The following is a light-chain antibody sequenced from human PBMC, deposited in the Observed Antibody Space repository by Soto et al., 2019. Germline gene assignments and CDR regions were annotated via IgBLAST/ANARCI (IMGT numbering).Light chain of an antibody. CDR1: QSISSW. V-gene: IGKV1-5*03. J-gene: IGKJ5*01. CDR2: KAS. CDR3: QQYESYSVT. Sequence: DIQMTQSPSTLSASVGDRVTITCRASQSISSWLAWYQQKPGKAPNLLIYKASSLESGVPSRFRGSSSGTEFTLTISSLQPDEFATDYCQQYESYSVTFGQGTRLEIK.